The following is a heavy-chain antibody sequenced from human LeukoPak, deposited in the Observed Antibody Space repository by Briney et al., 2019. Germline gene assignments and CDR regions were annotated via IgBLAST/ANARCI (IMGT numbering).Heavy chain of an antibody. CDR3: ARRSSRLGYYDSSGYSPDAFDI. V-gene: IGHV5-51*01. CDR2: IYPGDSDT. J-gene: IGHJ3*02. CDR1: GYSFTSYW. D-gene: IGHD3-22*01. Sequence: GESLKISCQGSGYSFTSYWIGWVRQMPGKGLGWMGIIYPGDSDTRYSPSFQGQVTISADKSISTAYLQWSSLKASDTAMYYCARRSSRLGYYDSSGYSPDAFDIWGQGTMVTVSS.